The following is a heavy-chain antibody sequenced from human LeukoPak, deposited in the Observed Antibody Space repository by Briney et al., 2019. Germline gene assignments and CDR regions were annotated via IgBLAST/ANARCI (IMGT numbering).Heavy chain of an antibody. CDR1: GGTFSSYA. CDR3: ARARIGRVESYVRPFDY. V-gene: IGHV1-8*03. J-gene: IGHJ4*02. Sequence: ASVKVSCKASGGTFSSYAISWVRQAPGQGLEWMGWMNPNSGNTGYAQKFQGRVTITRNTSISTAYMELSSLRSEDTAVYYCARARIGRVESYVRPFDYWGQGTLVTVSS. CDR2: MNPNSGNT. D-gene: IGHD3-10*02.